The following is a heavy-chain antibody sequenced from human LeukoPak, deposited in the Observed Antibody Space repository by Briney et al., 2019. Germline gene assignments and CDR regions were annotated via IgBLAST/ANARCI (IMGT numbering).Heavy chain of an antibody. CDR3: ARSPATTVTNFDY. D-gene: IGHD4-17*01. J-gene: IGHJ4*02. CDR1: GGSISSSSYC. CDR2: IYYSGST. Sequence: SETLSLTCTVSGGSISSSSYCWGWIRQPPGKGLEWIGSIYYSGSTYYNPSLKSRVTISVDTSKNQFSLKLSSVTAADTAVYYCARSPATTVTNFDYWGQGTLVTVSS. V-gene: IGHV4-39*01.